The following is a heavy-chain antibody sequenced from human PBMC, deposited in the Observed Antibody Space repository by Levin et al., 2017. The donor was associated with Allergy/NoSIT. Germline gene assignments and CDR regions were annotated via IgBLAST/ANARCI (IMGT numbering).Heavy chain of an antibody. Sequence: VASVKVSCAASGFTFSDYSMTWVRQAPGKGLEWVSSIRSSGTYIFHADSVKGRFTISRDNAKNSLFLQMNSLKAEDSAVYYCARVVYGAIRDAIDIWGQGTMVTVSS. CDR3: ARVVYGAIRDAIDI. CDR1: GFTFSDYS. V-gene: IGHV3-21*01. CDR2: IRSSGTYI. D-gene: IGHD2/OR15-2a*01. J-gene: IGHJ3*02.